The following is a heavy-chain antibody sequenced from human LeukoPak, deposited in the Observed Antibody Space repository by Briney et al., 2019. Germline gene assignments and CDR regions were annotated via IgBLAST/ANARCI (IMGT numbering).Heavy chain of an antibody. CDR2: INYSGSA. CDR1: GGSLSSYY. Sequence: SETLSLTCTVSGGSLSSYYFSWLRQSPGKGLEWIAYINYSGSASYNPSLKSRVTMSVDTSKQFSLSLSSVTAADTAVYYCARHNYDDYVLDIWGQGTKVTVSS. V-gene: IGHV4-59*08. CDR3: ARHNYDDYVLDI. J-gene: IGHJ3*02. D-gene: IGHD4-17*01.